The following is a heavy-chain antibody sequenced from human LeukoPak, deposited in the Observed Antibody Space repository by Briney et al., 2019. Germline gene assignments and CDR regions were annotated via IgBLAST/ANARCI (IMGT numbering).Heavy chain of an antibody. CDR3: ARTDSAVAEYYFDY. Sequence: GGSLRLSCAASGFTYSSYSMNWVRQAPGKGLEWVSSISSSSSYIYYADSVKGRFTISRDNAKNSLYLQMNSLRAEDTAVYYCARTDSAVAEYYFDYWGQGTLVTVSS. CDR2: ISSSSSYI. D-gene: IGHD6-19*01. V-gene: IGHV3-21*04. J-gene: IGHJ4*02. CDR1: GFTYSSYS.